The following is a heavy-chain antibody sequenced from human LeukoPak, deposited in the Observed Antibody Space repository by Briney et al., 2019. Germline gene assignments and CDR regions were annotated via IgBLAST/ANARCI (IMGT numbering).Heavy chain of an antibody. CDR2: INHSGRS. V-gene: IGHV4-34*01. D-gene: IGHD6-13*01. Sequence: PSETLSLTCAVYGGSFSGYYWTWIRQPPGEGLEWIGEINHSGRSNHNPSLKSRVTISVDTSKKQFSLKLSSVTAADTATYYCARGDTTSWHINWFDPWGQGTPVTVSS. CDR1: GGSFSGYY. CDR3: ARGDTTSWHINWFDP. J-gene: IGHJ5*02.